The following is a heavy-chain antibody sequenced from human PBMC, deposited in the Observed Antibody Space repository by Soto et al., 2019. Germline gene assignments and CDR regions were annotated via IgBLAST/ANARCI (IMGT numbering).Heavy chain of an antibody. D-gene: IGHD3-3*01. CDR2: ISSSSSYI. CDR3: ARDSYYDFWSGYYGAHGCHDY. J-gene: IGHJ4*02. CDR1: GFTFSSYS. V-gene: IGHV3-21*01. Sequence: GGSLRLSCAASGFTFSSYSMNWVRQAPGKGLEWVSSISSSSSYIYYADSVKGRFTISRDNAKNSLYLQMNSLRAEDTAVYYCARDSYYDFWSGYYGAHGCHDYWGQGTLVTVSS.